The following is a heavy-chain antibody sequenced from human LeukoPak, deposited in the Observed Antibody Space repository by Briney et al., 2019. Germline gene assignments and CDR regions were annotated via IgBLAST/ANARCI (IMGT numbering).Heavy chain of an antibody. CDR3: AKEKEQLEPPDAFDI. CDR1: GFTFSSYA. CDR2: ISGGGGST. V-gene: IGHV3-23*01. Sequence: TGGSLRLSCAASGFTFSSYAMSWARQAPGKGLEWVSAISGGGGSTYYADSVKGRFTISRDNSKNTLYLQMNSLRAEDTAVYYCAKEKEQLEPPDAFDIWGQGTMVTVSS. J-gene: IGHJ3*02. D-gene: IGHD6-6*01.